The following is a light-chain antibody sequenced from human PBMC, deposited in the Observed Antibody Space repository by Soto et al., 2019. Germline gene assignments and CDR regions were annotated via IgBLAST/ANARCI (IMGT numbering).Light chain of an antibody. CDR1: QSVSNNY. CDR2: GAP. CDR3: QQYQNSPLIT. V-gene: IGKV3-20*01. Sequence: VVRRSRGDRSLCRGARATISSRASQSVSNNYLAWYQQKPGQAPRLLIYGAPNRATGIPDRFSGSGSGTAFTLTIRSPQPEYCADYYCQQYQNSPLITFARGTQLEIK. J-gene: IGKJ5*01.